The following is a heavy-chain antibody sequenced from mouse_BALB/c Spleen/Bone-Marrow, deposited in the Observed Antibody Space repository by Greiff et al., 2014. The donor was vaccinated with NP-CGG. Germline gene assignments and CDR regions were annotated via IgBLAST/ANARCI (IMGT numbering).Heavy chain of an antibody. CDR3: AAYYYGSSQFAY. J-gene: IGHJ3*01. CDR2: IDPANGNT. D-gene: IGHD1-1*01. V-gene: IGHV14-3*02. CDR1: GFNIKDTY. Sequence: EVQLQQSGAELVKPGASVKLSCTASGFNIKDTYMHWAKQRPEQGLEWIGRIDPANGNTKYDPKFQGKATITADTSSNTAYLQLSSLTSEDTAVYYCAAYYYGSSQFAYWGQGTLVTVSA.